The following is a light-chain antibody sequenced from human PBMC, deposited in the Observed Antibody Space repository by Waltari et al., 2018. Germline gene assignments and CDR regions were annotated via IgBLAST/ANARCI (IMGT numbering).Light chain of an antibody. CDR2: AAS. CDR3: QKYDSVPLT. CDR1: QDINND. V-gene: IGKV1-27*01. J-gene: IGKJ4*01. Sequence: DIQMTQSPSSLSTSVGDRVTITCRASQDINNDLAWYQQKPGKVPKFLIYAASNLQSGVPSRFSGSGSGTDFTLTIASLQPEDVASYYCQKYDSVPLTFGGGTKVEIK.